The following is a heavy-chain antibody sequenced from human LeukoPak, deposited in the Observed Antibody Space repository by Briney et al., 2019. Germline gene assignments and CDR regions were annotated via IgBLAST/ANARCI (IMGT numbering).Heavy chain of an antibody. V-gene: IGHV3-30*02. D-gene: IGHD6-13*01. CDR2: IRYDGSNK. CDR1: GFTFSSYG. J-gene: IGHJ4*02. Sequence: PGGSLRLSCAASGFTFSSYGMHWVRQAPGKGLEWVAFIRYDGSNKYYADSVKGRFTISRDNPKNTLYLQMNSLRAEDTAVYYCAKDAAAAGLYYFDYWGQGTLVTVSS. CDR3: AKDAAAAGLYYFDY.